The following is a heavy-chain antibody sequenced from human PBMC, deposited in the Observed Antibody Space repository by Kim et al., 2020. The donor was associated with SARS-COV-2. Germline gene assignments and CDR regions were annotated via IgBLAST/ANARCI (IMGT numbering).Heavy chain of an antibody. D-gene: IGHD6-19*01. Sequence: GYADSVKGRFTISRDNAKNSLYLQMNSLRAEDTALYYCARAVAGTSWFDPWGQGTLVTVSS. CDR3: ARAVAGTSWFDP. J-gene: IGHJ5*02. V-gene: IGHV3-9*01.